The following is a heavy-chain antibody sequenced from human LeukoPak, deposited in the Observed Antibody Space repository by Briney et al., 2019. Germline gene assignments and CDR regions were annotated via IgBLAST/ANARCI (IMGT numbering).Heavy chain of an antibody. CDR3: ASDRSYAMDV. CDR1: RFSFSSYW. CDR2: IKSDGSST. J-gene: IGHJ6*02. Sequence: GGSLRLSCAASRFSFSSYWMHWVRHPPGKGLVWVSRIKSDGSSTTYAASVQGRFTISGDNAKNTLYLQMNSLRGEDTAVYYCASDRSYAMDVWGQGTTVTVSS. V-gene: IGHV3-74*01.